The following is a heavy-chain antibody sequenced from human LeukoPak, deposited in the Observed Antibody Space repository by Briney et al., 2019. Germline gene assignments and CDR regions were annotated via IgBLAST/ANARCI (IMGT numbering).Heavy chain of an antibody. Sequence: GESLKISCKGSGYSFTSYWIGWVRQMPGKGLEWVGIIYPDDSETRYSPHFQDQVTISADKSISTAYLQWSSLKASDTAMYYCARHYPGGDYFIDYWGQGTLVTVSS. V-gene: IGHV5-51*01. CDR1: GYSFTSYW. CDR3: ARHYPGGDYFIDY. D-gene: IGHD4-17*01. CDR2: IYPDDSET. J-gene: IGHJ4*02.